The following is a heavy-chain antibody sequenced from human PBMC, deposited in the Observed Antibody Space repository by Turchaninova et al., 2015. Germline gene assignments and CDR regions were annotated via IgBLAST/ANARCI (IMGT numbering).Heavy chain of an antibody. Sequence: QVKLQESGPGLVTPSQTLSLTCPVYGGSIRRGGYYWSWIRQHPGKGLEWIGYIYYSGSTYYNPSLKSRVTISVDTSKNQFSLKLSSVTAADTAVYYCARMARATGAATGVPYWGQGTLVTVSS. CDR1: GGSIRRGGYY. D-gene: IGHD6-13*01. CDR3: ARMARATGAATGVPY. V-gene: IGHV4-31*03. CDR2: IYYSGST. J-gene: IGHJ4*02.